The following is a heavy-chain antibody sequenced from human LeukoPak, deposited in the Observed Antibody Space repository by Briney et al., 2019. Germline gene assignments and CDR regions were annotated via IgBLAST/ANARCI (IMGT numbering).Heavy chain of an antibody. Sequence: GGSLRLSCAASGFTFSSYSMNWVRQAPGKGLEWVSSISSSSSYIYYADSVKGRFTISRDNAKNSLYLQMNSLRAEDTAVYYCARSPGDCGGDCSSYYMDVWGKGTTVTVSS. CDR2: ISSSSSYI. CDR1: GFTFSSYS. J-gene: IGHJ6*03. CDR3: ARSPGDCGGDCSSYYMDV. V-gene: IGHV3-21*01. D-gene: IGHD2-21*01.